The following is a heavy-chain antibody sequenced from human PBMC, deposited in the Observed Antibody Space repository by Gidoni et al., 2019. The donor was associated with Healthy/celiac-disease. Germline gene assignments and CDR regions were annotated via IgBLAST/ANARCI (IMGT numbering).Heavy chain of an antibody. CDR1: GFNFRSYG. J-gene: IGHJ4*02. Sequence: QVQLEESGGGVVQPGKSVRLPWSAGGFNFRSYGMNWVRQSPGKWLEWVAVVSYDGSYKYYAVSVKGRFTISRDHSKNTLYLQMNSLRAEDTAVYSCAKGVPYYYDSSGYFAYWGQGALVTVSS. CDR3: AKGVPYYYDSSGYFAY. D-gene: IGHD3-22*01. V-gene: IGHV3-30*18. CDR2: VSYDGSYK.